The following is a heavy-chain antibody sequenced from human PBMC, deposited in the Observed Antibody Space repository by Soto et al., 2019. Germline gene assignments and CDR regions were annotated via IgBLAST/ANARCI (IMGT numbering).Heavy chain of an antibody. D-gene: IGHD3-22*01. CDR1: GFTFSSYS. V-gene: IGHV3-48*02. J-gene: IGHJ6*02. CDR2: ISSSSSTI. Sequence: GGSLRLSCAASGFTFSSYSMNWVRQAPGKGLEWVSYISSSSSTIYYADSVKGRFTISRDNAKNSLYLQMNSLRDEDTAVYYCARVVVVIPPGYYYAMDVWGQGTTVTVS. CDR3: ARVVVVIPPGYYYAMDV.